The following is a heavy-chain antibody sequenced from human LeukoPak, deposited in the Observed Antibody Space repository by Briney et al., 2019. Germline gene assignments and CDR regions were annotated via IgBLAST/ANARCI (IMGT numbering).Heavy chain of an antibody. Sequence: GGSLRLSCAASGFTLSGYSLNWVRQAPGKGLEWVSFISTSGNTKSYADSVKGRITISRDNSKNTLYLQLNSLRVDDTAVYYCAKHRRSTLVTAYFDYWGQGNLVTVSS. CDR2: ISTSGNTK. V-gene: IGHV3-48*01. CDR1: GFTLSGYS. CDR3: AKHRRSTLVTAYFDY. D-gene: IGHD2-21*02. J-gene: IGHJ4*02.